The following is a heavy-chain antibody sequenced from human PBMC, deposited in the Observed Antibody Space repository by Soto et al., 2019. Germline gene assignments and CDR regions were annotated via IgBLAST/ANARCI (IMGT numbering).Heavy chain of an antibody. Sequence: SETLSLTCTVSGGSISGYYWSWIRQPPGKGLEWIGYIYYSGSTNYNPSLKSRVTISVDTSKNQFSLKLSSVTAADTAVYYCARDVSGYYGSGSIYYYMDVWGKGTTVTVSS. D-gene: IGHD3-10*01. CDR1: GGSISGYY. V-gene: IGHV4-59*01. CDR3: ARDVSGYYGSGSIYYYMDV. CDR2: IYYSGST. J-gene: IGHJ6*03.